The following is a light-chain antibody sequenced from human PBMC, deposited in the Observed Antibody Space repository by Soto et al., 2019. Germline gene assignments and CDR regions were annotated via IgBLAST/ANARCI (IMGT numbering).Light chain of an antibody. CDR3: SSYTTTSTHV. V-gene: IGLV2-14*01. CDR1: SSDVGGYKY. J-gene: IGLJ1*01. CDR2: EVN. Sequence: QSVLTQPASVSGSPGQSITVSCTGTSSDVGGYKYVSWYQHHPGRAPKLMIYEVNNRPSGVSHRFSGSKSGNTASLTISGLQPEDEADYYCSSYTTTSTHVFGTGTKVTVL.